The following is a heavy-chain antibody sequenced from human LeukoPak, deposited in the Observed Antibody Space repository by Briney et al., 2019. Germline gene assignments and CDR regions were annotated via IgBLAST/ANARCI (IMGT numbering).Heavy chain of an antibody. D-gene: IGHD5-18*01. Sequence: SETLSLTCTVSGSSISSYYWSWIRQPPGKGLEWIGFIYYGGSTNYNPSLKSRVTISVDTSKNQFSLKLSSVTAADTAVYYCAREGGYSYGRFDYWGQGTLVTVSS. J-gene: IGHJ4*02. V-gene: IGHV4-59*01. CDR1: GSSISSYY. CDR3: AREGGYSYGRFDY. CDR2: IYYGGST.